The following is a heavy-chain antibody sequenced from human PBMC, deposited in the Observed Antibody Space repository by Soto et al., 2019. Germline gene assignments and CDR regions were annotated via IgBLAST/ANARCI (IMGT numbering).Heavy chain of an antibody. Sequence: SETLSLTCTVSGGSVSSGSYYWSWIRQPPGKGLEWIGYIYYSGSTNYNPSLKSRVTILVDTSKNQFSLKLSSVTAAETAVYYCARDRGGSYYYDSSGYDYWGQGTLVTVSS. D-gene: IGHD3-22*01. CDR2: IYYSGST. CDR3: ARDRGGSYYYDSSGYDY. J-gene: IGHJ4*02. V-gene: IGHV4-61*01. CDR1: GGSVSSGSYY.